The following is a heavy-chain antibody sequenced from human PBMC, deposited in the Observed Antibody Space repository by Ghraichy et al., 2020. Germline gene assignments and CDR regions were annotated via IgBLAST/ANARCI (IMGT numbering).Heavy chain of an antibody. CDR2: IIPILGIA. Sequence: SVKVSCKASGGTFSSYAISWVRQAPGQGLEWMGRIIPILGIANYAQKFQGRVTITADKSTSTAYMELSSLRSEDTAVYYCARAGYCSSTSCYLGYNYYYYGMDVWGQGTTVTVSS. CDR1: GGTFSSYA. V-gene: IGHV1-69*04. D-gene: IGHD2-2*01. J-gene: IGHJ6*02. CDR3: ARAGYCSSTSCYLGYNYYYYGMDV.